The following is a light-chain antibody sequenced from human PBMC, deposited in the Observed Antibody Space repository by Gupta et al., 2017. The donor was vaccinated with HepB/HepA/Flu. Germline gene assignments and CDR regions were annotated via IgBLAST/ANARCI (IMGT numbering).Light chain of an antibody. V-gene: IGKV1-6*01. CDR3: RQDDSYPRT. Sequence: AIQMTQSPSSLSASVGDRVTITCRASQGIRNDLGWYQQKPGKAPKVLIYAASNLQSGVPPRFSGGGSGTDFTLTISRLQPEDFATYYCRQDDSYPRTFGQGTKVEIK. CDR2: AAS. J-gene: IGKJ1*01. CDR1: QGIRND.